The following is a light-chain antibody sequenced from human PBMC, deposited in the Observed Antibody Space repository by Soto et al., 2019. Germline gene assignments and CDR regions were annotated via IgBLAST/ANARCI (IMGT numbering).Light chain of an antibody. V-gene: IGKV3-11*01. J-gene: IGKJ5*01. CDR3: QQRSNWPPIT. CDR2: DAS. Sequence: EIVWTQSPATLSFSPGERATLSCRASQSVSRYLAWYQQKPGKAPRLLIYDASNRATGIPARFSGSGSGTDFTLTISSLEPEDFAVYYCQQRSNWPPITFGQGTRLEIK. CDR1: QSVSRY.